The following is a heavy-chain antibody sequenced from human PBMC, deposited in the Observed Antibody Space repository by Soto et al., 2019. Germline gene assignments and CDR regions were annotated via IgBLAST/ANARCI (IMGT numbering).Heavy chain of an antibody. Sequence: GGSLRLSCAASGFTFSGSAMHWVRQASGKGMEWVGRIRSKANSYATAYAASVKGRFTISRDDSKNTAYLQMNSLKTEDTAVYYCTRQADGGIATFDYWGQGTLVTVSS. CDR1: GFTFSGSA. J-gene: IGHJ4*02. CDR2: IRSKANSYAT. CDR3: TRQADGGIATFDY. V-gene: IGHV3-73*01. D-gene: IGHD2-15*01.